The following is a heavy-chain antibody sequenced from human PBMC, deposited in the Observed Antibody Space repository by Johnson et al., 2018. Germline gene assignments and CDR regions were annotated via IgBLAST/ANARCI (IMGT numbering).Heavy chain of an antibody. Sequence: QVQLVQSGAEVKKPGSSVKVSCKASGGTFSSYTISWVRQATGQGLEWMGRIIPILDIANYAQKFQGRVTITADKSTSTAYMELSSRRAEDTAVYYCARDYYDRSGYPEYFQHWGQGTLVTVSS. D-gene: IGHD3-22*01. V-gene: IGHV1-69*04. CDR2: IIPILDIA. CDR1: GGTFSSYT. CDR3: ARDYYDRSGYPEYFQH. J-gene: IGHJ1*01.